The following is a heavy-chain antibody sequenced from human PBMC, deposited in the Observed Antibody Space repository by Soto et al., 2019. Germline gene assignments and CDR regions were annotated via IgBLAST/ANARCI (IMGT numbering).Heavy chain of an antibody. D-gene: IGHD6-13*01. V-gene: IGHV4-59*01. J-gene: IGHJ6*03. CDR1: GGSISSNY. Sequence: ETLSLPFTVPGGSISSNYWSWILQPPGKGLEWIGYIYYSGSTNYNPSLKSRVTISVDTSKNQVSLKLSSVTAADTAVYYCARGVKAAAGTHGVYYYYYMDVWGKGTTVTVSS. CDR2: IYYSGST. CDR3: ARGVKAAAGTHGVYYYYYMDV.